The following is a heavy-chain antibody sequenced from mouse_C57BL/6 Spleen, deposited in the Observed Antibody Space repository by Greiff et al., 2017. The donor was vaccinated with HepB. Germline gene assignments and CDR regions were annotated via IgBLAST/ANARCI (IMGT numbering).Heavy chain of an antibody. J-gene: IGHJ2*01. CDR1: GFTFSDYY. D-gene: IGHD3-2*01. V-gene: IGHV5-12*01. Sequence: EVQLVESGGGLVQPGGSLKLSCAASGFTFSDYYMYWVRQTPEKRLEWVAYISNGGGSTYYPDTVKGRFNISRDNAKNTLYLQLSRLKSEDSAMYYCARHDRGFDYWGQGTTLTVSS. CDR2: ISNGGGST. CDR3: ARHDRGFDY.